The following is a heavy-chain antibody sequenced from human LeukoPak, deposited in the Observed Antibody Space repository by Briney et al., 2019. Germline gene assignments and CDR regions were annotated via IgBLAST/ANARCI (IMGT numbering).Heavy chain of an antibody. D-gene: IGHD1-26*01. Sequence: APVKVSCKISGYTLNGISIDWVGQPPGKGLEWMGGVDPDDGQRVYAQNLQGRVTMTEDTSTNTAYMELSRLRSEDTAVYYCAAVSGHYTLLDAWGQGALVAVST. CDR3: AAVSGHYTLLDA. J-gene: IGHJ5*02. CDR1: GYTLNGIS. CDR2: VDPDDGQR. V-gene: IGHV1-24*01.